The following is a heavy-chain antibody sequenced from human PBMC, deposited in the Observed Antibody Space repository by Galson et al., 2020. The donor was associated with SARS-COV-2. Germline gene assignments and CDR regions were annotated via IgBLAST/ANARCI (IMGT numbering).Heavy chain of an antibody. J-gene: IGHJ4*02. CDR1: GYTFTSYG. D-gene: IGHD6-19*01. V-gene: IGHV1-18*01. Sequence: ASVKVSCKASGYTFTSYGISWVRQAPGQGLEWMGWISAYNGNTIYAQKLQDRVTLTTDTSTNTAYMDLRSLTSDDTAVYYCARDEAVAGAVDYWGQGTLVTVSS. CDR3: ARDEAVAGAVDY. CDR2: ISAYNGNT.